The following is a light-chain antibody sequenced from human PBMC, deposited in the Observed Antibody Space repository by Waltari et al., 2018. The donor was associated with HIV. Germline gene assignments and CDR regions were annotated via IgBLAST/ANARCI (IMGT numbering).Light chain of an antibody. V-gene: IGLV2-11*01. Sequence: QSALPQPRSLSGSPGQSVTSSCTGTSSDVCSYNYVSWYQHHPGKAPNPILYDVSERPSVVPDRFSGSKSGNTASLTISGLQADDEAAYYCCSYAGTYTFVVFGGGTKLTVL. CDR2: DVS. CDR3: CSYAGTYTFVV. CDR1: SSDVCSYNY. J-gene: IGLJ2*01.